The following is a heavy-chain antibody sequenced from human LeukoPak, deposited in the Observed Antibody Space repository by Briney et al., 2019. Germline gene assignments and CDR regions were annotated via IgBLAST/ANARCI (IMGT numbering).Heavy chain of an antibody. CDR1: GGSISSYY. CDR3: ARTLPYSGGWRATFDL. J-gene: IGHJ4*02. CDR2: IYTSGST. D-gene: IGHD6-19*01. V-gene: IGHV4-4*07. Sequence: SETLSLTCSVSGGSISSYYWSWIRQPAGKGLEWIGRIYTSGSTNYNPSLKSRVTMSVDTSKNQFSLKLSSVTAADTAVYYCARTLPYSGGWRATFDLWGQGTLVTVSS.